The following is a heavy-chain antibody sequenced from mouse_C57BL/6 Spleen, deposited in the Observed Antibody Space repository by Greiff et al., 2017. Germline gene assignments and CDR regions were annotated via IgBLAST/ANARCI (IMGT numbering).Heavy chain of an antibody. CDR1: GYSFTGYY. J-gene: IGHJ2*01. D-gene: IGHD2-12*01. Sequence: EVQLQQSGPELVKPGASVKISCKASGYSFTGYYMNWVKQSPEKGLEWIGEINPSTGGTTYNQKFKAKATLTVDKSSSTAYMQLKSLTSEDSAVYYCARDYSPPYYLDYWGQGTTLTVSS. CDR2: INPSTGGT. CDR3: ARDYSPPYYLDY. V-gene: IGHV1-42*01.